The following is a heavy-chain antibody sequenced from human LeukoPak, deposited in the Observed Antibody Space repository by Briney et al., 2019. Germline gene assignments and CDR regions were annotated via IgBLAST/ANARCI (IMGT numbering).Heavy chain of an antibody. CDR2: INPYNGNT. J-gene: IGHJ5*02. CDR1: GYTFTTYA. Sequence: ASVKVSCKASGYTFTTYAIAWVRQAPGQGLEWMGWINPYNGNTDFAQKLQGRVTLTTDTSTSTAYMELRSLRSDDTAMYYCARGGSGWFSDLRGQGTLVTVSS. D-gene: IGHD6-19*01. CDR3: ARGGSGWFSDL. V-gene: IGHV1-18*01.